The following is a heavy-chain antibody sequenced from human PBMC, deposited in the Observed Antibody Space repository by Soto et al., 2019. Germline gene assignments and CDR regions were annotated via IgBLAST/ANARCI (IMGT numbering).Heavy chain of an antibody. CDR3: ARAGYCGPGCYYYFDY. Sequence: EVQLVESGGGLVQPGGSLRLSCAVSGFTFGSYWMNWVRLIPGKGLEWVAYIKPDGSATYYVDSVKGRFTISRDNAKNSQYLQMNGLGVEDTSVYYCARAGYCGPGCYYYFDYWGQGTLVTVSS. CDR2: IKPDGSAT. CDR1: GFTFGSYW. V-gene: IGHV3-7*01. J-gene: IGHJ4*02. D-gene: IGHD2-21*02.